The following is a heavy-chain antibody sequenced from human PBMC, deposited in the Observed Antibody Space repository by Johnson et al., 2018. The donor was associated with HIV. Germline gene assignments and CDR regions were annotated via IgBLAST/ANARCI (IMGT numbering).Heavy chain of an antibody. CDR3: ARGVGSSWTGDAFDM. V-gene: IGHV3-30*14. D-gene: IGHD6-13*01. Sequence: HVQLVESGGGLVKPGGSLRLSCAASGFTFSSYAMHWVRQAPGKGLEWVAVISYDGSNKYYADSVKGRFTISRDNSKNTLYLQMNSLRAEDKAVYYCARGVGSSWTGDAFDMWGQGTLVTVSS. CDR2: ISYDGSNK. CDR1: GFTFSSYA. J-gene: IGHJ3*02.